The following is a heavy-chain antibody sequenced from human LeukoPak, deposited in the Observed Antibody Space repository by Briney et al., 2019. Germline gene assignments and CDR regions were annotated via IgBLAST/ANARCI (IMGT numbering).Heavy chain of an antibody. V-gene: IGHV3-30-3*01. CDR2: ISYDGSNK. D-gene: IGHD3-9*01. J-gene: IGHJ3*02. Sequence: GGSLRLSCAASGFTFSSYAMHWVRQAPGKGLEWVAVISYDGSNKYYADSVKGRFTISRDNSKNTLYLQMNSLRAEDTAVYYCARDRYDIIHEGNAFDIWGQGTMVTVSS. CDR3: ARDRYDIIHEGNAFDI. CDR1: GFTFSSYA.